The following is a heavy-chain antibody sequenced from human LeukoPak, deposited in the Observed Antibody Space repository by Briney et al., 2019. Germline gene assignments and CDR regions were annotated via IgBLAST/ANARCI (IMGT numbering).Heavy chain of an antibody. J-gene: IGHJ5*02. CDR1: GASITTDSYY. V-gene: IGHV4-61*01. CDR2: IYQSGGT. CDR3: ARLEDVRVSMVPGLMMPPPYFDP. D-gene: IGHD3-10*01. Sequence: SATLSLTCTVSGASITTDSYYWSWIRQPPGKGLEWIGYIYQSGGTSYNPSLKSRVTISVDTSKNQFSLRLSSVTAADTAVYYCARLEDVRVSMVPGLMMPPPYFDPWGQGTLVTVSS.